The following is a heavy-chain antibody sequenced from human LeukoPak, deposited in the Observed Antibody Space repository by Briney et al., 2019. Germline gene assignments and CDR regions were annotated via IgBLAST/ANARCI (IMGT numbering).Heavy chain of an antibody. V-gene: IGHV5-51*01. Sequence: GESLKISCKGSGYSFTNYWIGWVRQMPGKGLEWMGITYPDDSDTRYSPSFQGQVTISADKSISTAYLQWSSLKASDTAIYYCARGVVPAFYYYGMDVWGQGTTVTVSS. D-gene: IGHD2-2*01. CDR1: GYSFTNYW. J-gene: IGHJ6*02. CDR3: ARGVVPAFYYYGMDV. CDR2: TYPDDSDT.